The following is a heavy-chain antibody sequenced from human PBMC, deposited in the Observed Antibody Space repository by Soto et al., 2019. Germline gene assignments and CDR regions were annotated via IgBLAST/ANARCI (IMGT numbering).Heavy chain of an antibody. CDR2: IYPGDSNI. CDR3: AREYYDVWSGQPFDF. CDR1: GYSFTNYR. J-gene: IGHJ4*02. Sequence: GESLKISCKGSGYSFTNYRIAWVRQMPGKGLEWMGIIYPGDSNITYSPSFQGQVTISADKSISTAYLQWSNVKASDTAMYYCAREYYDVWSGQPFDFWGQGTQVTVSS. D-gene: IGHD3-3*01. V-gene: IGHV5-51*01.